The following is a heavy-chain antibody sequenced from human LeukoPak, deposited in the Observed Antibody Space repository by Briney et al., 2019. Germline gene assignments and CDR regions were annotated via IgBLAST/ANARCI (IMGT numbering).Heavy chain of an antibody. CDR3: ARGPVGYGSGSYFDP. D-gene: IGHD3-10*01. Sequence: ASVKVSCKASGYTFTSYGISWVRQAPGQGLEWMGWISAYNGNTNYAQKLQGRVTMTTDTSTSTAYMELSSLRSEDTAVYYCARGPVGYGSGSYFDPWGQGTLVTVSS. CDR1: GYTFTSYG. J-gene: IGHJ5*02. V-gene: IGHV1-18*01. CDR2: ISAYNGNT.